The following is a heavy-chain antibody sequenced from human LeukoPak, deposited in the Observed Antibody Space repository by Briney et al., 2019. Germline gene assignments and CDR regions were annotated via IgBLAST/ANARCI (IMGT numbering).Heavy chain of an antibody. CDR1: GFTFESSA. Sequence: GGSLRLSCAASGFTFESSAMTWVRQSPGKGLEWVSTISGRGDETFYADSVKGRFTMSRDNSKDTLSLQMNSLRADDTAVYYCAKGGHFSWFGPWGQGTLATVSS. D-gene: IGHD1-26*01. CDR3: AKGGHFSWFGP. V-gene: IGHV3-23*01. J-gene: IGHJ5*02. CDR2: ISGRGDET.